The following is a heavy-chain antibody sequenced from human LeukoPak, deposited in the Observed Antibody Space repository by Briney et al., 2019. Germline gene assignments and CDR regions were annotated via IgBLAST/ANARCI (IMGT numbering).Heavy chain of an antibody. CDR3: ARHMYYYESSAYYSGLDAFDI. CDR1: GVSISSYY. CDR2: IYYSGST. Sequence: SETLSLTCTVSGVSISSYYWSWIRQPPGKGLEWIGYIYYSGSTNYSPSLKSRVTISVDTSKNQFSLKLSSVTAADTAVYYCARHMYYYESSAYYSGLDAFDIGGQGTMVTVSS. V-gene: IGHV4-59*08. J-gene: IGHJ3*02. D-gene: IGHD3-22*01.